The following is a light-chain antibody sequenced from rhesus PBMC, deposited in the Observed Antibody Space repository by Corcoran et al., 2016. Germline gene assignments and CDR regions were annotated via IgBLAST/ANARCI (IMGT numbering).Light chain of an antibody. CDR3: QVWDSRHKYI. J-gene: IGLJ1*01. CDR1: NVGDVN. Sequence: SYALTQPPSVSAASGQTARITCGGDNVGDVNVNWYQQKPAQAPVLVIYADTKRPSGIPERFSGSKAGNTAALTITSLEAGDEADYHCQVWDSRHKYIFGGGTRLTVL. CDR2: ADT. V-gene: IGLV3-25*02.